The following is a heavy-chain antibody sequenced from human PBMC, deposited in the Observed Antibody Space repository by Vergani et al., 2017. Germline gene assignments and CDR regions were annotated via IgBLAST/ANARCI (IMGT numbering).Heavy chain of an antibody. V-gene: IGHV3-7*01. CDR1: GFTFRKNW. CDR3: ARISGGSAPYLHY. D-gene: IGHD2-15*01. Sequence: EVQLVESGGGLVQPGGSLRLSCKASGFTFRKNWMNWFRQAPGKGLEWVANIYQGESVRNYVDSVKGRFTISTDSAKTSLYLQMNSLRDEDRGVYYCARISGGSAPYLHYWGQGTLVTVAS. CDR2: IYQGESVR. J-gene: IGHJ1*01.